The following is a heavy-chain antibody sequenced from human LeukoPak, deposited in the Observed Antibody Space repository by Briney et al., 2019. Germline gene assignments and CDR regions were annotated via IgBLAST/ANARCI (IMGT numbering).Heavy chain of an antibody. J-gene: IGHJ3*02. CDR1: GGSFSGYY. Sequence: SETLSLTCAVYGGSFSGYYWSWIRQPPGKGLEWIGEINHSGSTNYNPSLKSRVTISVDTSKSQFSLKLSSVTAADTAVYYCAREILGYCTNGVCHNDAFDIWGQGTMVTVSS. CDR2: INHSGST. D-gene: IGHD2-8*01. CDR3: AREILGYCTNGVCHNDAFDI. V-gene: IGHV4-34*01.